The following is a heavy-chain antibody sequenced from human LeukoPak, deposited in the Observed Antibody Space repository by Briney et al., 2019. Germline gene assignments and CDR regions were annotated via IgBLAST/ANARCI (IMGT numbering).Heavy chain of an antibody. CDR2: FYPEDGET. D-gene: IGHD2-2*01. CDR3: ATDPCSSTSCYRARFDY. Sequence: ASVKVSCKVSGYTLTELSVHWVRQAPGKGLEGMGGFYPEDGETIYAQKFQGRVTMTEDTSTDTAYMELSSLRSEDTAVYYCATDPCSSTSCYRARFDYWGQGTLVTVSS. CDR1: GYTLTELS. J-gene: IGHJ4*02. V-gene: IGHV1-24*01.